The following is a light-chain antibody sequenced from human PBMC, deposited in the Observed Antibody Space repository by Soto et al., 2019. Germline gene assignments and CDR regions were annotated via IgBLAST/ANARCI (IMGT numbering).Light chain of an antibody. J-gene: IGLJ3*02. V-gene: IGLV2-18*01. CDR1: SSDVGSYNR. Sequence: QSALTQPPSVSGSPGQSVTISCTGTSSDVGSYNRVSWYQQPPGTAPKLMIYEVSNRPSGVPDRFSGSKSGNTASLTISGLQAEDEADYYCSLYTSSRVFGGGTKLTVL. CDR3: SLYTSSRV. CDR2: EVS.